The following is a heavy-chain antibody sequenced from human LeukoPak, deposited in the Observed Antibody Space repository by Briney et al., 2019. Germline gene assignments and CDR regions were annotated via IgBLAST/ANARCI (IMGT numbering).Heavy chain of an antibody. J-gene: IGHJ4*02. Sequence: SGTLSLTCTVSGGSISSSSDYWGWIRQPPGKGLEWIGSIYYSGGTYYNPSLKSRVTISVDTSKNQFSLKVSSVTAADTAVYYCARVRDGYNSYYFDYWGQGTLVTVSS. CDR3: ARVRDGYNSYYFDY. CDR1: GGSISSSSDY. D-gene: IGHD5-24*01. V-gene: IGHV4-39*07. CDR2: IYYSGGT.